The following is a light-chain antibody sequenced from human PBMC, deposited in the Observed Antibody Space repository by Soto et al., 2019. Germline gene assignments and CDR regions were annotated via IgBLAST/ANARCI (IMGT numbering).Light chain of an antibody. Sequence: GDRFNITCRASQSVSNRLAWHQQKPGKAPKVLIYDASGLKREVPSRFSGSGSGTEFTLSISSLQPDDFATYYCQQYNSYPWTFGQGTKVEIK. J-gene: IGKJ1*01. CDR1: QSVSNR. CDR3: QQYNSYPWT. CDR2: DAS. V-gene: IGKV1-5*01.